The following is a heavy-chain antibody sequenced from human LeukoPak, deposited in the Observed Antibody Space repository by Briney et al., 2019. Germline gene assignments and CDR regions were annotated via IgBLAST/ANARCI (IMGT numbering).Heavy chain of an antibody. CDR2: IDSGSSSSSNI. CDR3: ARDRYDYVWGSPYYFDY. J-gene: IGHJ4*02. D-gene: IGHD3-16*01. CDR1: GFTFSSYA. Sequence: PGGSLRLSCAASGFTFSSYAMNWVRQAPGKGLEWVSFIDSGSSSSSNIRYADSVKGRFAISRDNAKNSLYLQMNSLRAEDTAVYYCARDRYDYVWGSPYYFDYWGQGTLVTVSS. V-gene: IGHV3-21*01.